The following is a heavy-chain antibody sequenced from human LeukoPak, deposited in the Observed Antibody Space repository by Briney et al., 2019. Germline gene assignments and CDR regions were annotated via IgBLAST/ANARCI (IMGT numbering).Heavy chain of an antibody. D-gene: IGHD1-1*01. J-gene: IGHJ4*02. Sequence: PGGSLRLSCAASGFSFGSFWMTWIRQAPGKGLEWVGHINEDGSQTNYIDSVTGRFTNSRDNTKDSLYLQMNSLRAEDTAVYFCVRDVGYFHFDSWGQGILVTVSS. CDR2: INEDGSQT. CDR3: VRDVGYFHFDS. V-gene: IGHV3-7*01. CDR1: GFSFGSFW.